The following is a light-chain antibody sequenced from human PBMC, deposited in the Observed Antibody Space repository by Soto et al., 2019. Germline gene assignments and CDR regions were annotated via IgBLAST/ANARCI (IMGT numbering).Light chain of an antibody. J-gene: IGLJ2*01. Sequence: QSVLTQPASVSGSPGQSITISCTGTSSDVGAYNYVSWYQQYPGKVPKLLIYEVSDRPSGISNRFSGSKSGNTASLTISGLQAEDEADYYCSSYTTSNTLLFGAGTKLTVL. CDR1: SSDVGAYNY. V-gene: IGLV2-14*01. CDR2: EVS. CDR3: SSYTTSNTLL.